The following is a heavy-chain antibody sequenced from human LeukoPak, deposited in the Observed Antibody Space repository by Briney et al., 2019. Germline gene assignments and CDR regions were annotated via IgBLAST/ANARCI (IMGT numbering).Heavy chain of an antibody. Sequence: QPGGSLRLSCAASGFTLSSYWMHWVRQAPGKGLVWVSRINSDGSSTSYADSVKGRFTISRDNAKNTLYLQMNSLRAEDTAVYYCARALEVPHRGVEYYFDYWGQGTLVTVSS. CDR2: INSDGSST. D-gene: IGHD3-3*01. J-gene: IGHJ4*02. CDR1: GFTLSSYW. CDR3: ARALEVPHRGVEYYFDY. V-gene: IGHV3-74*01.